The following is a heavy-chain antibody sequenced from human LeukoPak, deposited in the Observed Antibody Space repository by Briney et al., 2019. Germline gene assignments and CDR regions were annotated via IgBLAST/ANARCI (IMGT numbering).Heavy chain of an antibody. Sequence: ASVKVSCKASGYTFNTNYIHWVRQAPGQGLEWIGVINPSGDGSSYPQKFQGRVTLARDTSTSTIYMELSSLRSEDTAIYYCAKETPNTGWFDPWGQGTLVTVSS. J-gene: IGHJ5*02. CDR3: AKETPNTGWFDP. CDR2: INPSGDGS. D-gene: IGHD1-14*01. CDR1: GYTFNTNY. V-gene: IGHV1-46*02.